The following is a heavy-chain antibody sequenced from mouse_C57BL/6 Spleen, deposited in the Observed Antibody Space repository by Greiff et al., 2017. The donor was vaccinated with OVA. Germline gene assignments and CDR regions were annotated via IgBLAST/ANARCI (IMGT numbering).Heavy chain of an antibody. Sequence: VNVVESGPELVKPGASVKISCKASGYAFSSSWMNWVKQRPGKGLEWIGRIYPGDGDTNYNGTFKGKATLTADKSSSTAYMQLSSLTSEDSAVYFCAKGLGFAYWGQGTLVTVSA. J-gene: IGHJ3*01. V-gene: IGHV1-82*01. CDR3: AKGLGFAY. CDR1: GYAFSSSW. CDR2: IYPGDGDT. D-gene: IGHD2-4*01.